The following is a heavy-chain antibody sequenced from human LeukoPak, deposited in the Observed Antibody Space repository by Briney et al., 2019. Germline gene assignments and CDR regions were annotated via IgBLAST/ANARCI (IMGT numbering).Heavy chain of an antibody. CDR1: GGTFSSYA. CDR3: ARVRYSYGFYYYYYYMDV. Sequence: SVKASCKAPGGTFSSYAISWVRQAPGQGLEWMGGIIPIFGTANYAQKFQGRVTITTDESTSTAYMELSSLRSEDTAVYYCARVRYSYGFYYYYYYMDVWGKGTTVTVSS. J-gene: IGHJ6*03. D-gene: IGHD5-18*01. CDR2: IIPIFGTA. V-gene: IGHV1-69*05.